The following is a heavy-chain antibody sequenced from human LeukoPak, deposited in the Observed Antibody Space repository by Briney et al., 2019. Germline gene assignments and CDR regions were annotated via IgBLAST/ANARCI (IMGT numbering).Heavy chain of an antibody. CDR1: GFTFSDYY. J-gene: IGHJ3*02. Sequence: GGSLRLSCAASGFTFSDYYMRWIRQAPGEGLEWVSYISSSGSTIYYADSVKGRFTISRDNAKNSLYLQMNSLRAEDTAVYYCARVQTMDDAFDIWGQGTMVTVSS. D-gene: IGHD3-3*01. CDR3: ARVQTMDDAFDI. CDR2: ISSSGSTI. V-gene: IGHV3-11*01.